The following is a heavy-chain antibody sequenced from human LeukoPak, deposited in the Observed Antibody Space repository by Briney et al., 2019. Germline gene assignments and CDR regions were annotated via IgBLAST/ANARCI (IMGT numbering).Heavy chain of an antibody. Sequence: SETLSLTCTVSGGSISSSSYYWSWIRQPAGKGLEWIGRIYTSGSTNYNPSLKSRVTMSVDTSKNQFSLKLSSVTAADTAVYYCARSRVVPAYFDYWGQGTLVTVSS. D-gene: IGHD2-2*01. V-gene: IGHV4-61*02. CDR2: IYTSGST. CDR3: ARSRVVPAYFDY. J-gene: IGHJ4*02. CDR1: GGSISSSSYY.